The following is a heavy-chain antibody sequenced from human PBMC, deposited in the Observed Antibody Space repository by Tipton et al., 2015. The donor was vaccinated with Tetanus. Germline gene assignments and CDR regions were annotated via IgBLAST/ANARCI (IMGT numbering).Heavy chain of an antibody. CDR3: ARGENDYGDYAPYYYYGMDV. Sequence: TLSLTCTVSGGSISSYYWSWIRQPPGKGLEWIGHIYYSGSTNYNPSLKSRVTISVDTSKNQFSLKLSSVTAADTAVYYCARGENDYGDYAPYYYYGMDVWGQGTTVTVSS. CDR1: GGSISSYY. D-gene: IGHD4-17*01. V-gene: IGHV4-59*01. J-gene: IGHJ6*02. CDR2: IYYSGST.